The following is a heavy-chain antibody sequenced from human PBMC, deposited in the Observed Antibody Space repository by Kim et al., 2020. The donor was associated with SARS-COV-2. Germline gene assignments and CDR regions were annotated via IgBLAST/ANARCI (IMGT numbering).Heavy chain of an antibody. CDR1: GFIFDAYA. D-gene: IGHD6-19*01. Sequence: GGSLRLSCAASGFIFDAYAMTWVRQAPGKGLEWVSSISGGGGSTDFADSVKGRFTISRDNSQNALYLQMNSLRVEDTAVYYCARDPQVAGPDFDYWGQGT. CDR3: ARDPQVAGPDFDY. CDR2: ISGGGGST. J-gene: IGHJ4*02. V-gene: IGHV3-23*01.